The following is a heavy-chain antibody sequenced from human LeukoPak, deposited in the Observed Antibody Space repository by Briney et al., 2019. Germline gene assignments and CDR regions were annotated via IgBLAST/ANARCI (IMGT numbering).Heavy chain of an antibody. CDR1: GYTFTSYG. D-gene: IGHD3-9*01. CDR2: INGYNGDT. V-gene: IGHV1-18*01. CDR3: ARNRYLGQNFYYYGLDV. Sequence: ASVKVSCKASGYTFTSYGITWVRQAPGQGLEWMGWINGYNGDTSYAQMLQGRVTMTTDTSTSTAYMELRSLRSDDTAVYHCARNRYLGQNFYYYGLDVWGQGTTVTVSS. J-gene: IGHJ6*02.